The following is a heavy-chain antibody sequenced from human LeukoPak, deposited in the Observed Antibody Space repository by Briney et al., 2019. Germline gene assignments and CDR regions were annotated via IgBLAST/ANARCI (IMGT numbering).Heavy chain of an antibody. CDR3: ASMGIQLVPGY. CDR1: GGISSSYA. D-gene: IGHD5-18*01. Sequence: SVTLSFTASGGISSSYAINWVRQAPGQGLERMGGIIPIFGTANYAPKFRGIVTITGYESTSTAYMERSSLRSADPAVSYRASMGIQLVPGYWGQGTLVTVPS. CDR2: IIPIFGTA. V-gene: IGHV1-69*13. J-gene: IGHJ4*02.